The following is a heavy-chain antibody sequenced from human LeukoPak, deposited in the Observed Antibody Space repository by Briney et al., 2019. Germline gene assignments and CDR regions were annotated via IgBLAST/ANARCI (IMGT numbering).Heavy chain of an antibody. CDR3: ARNTYYYDNSAGTFDF. CDR2: INTNPGGT. CDR1: GYTFTSYY. D-gene: IGHD3-22*01. J-gene: IGHJ4*02. Sequence: ASVKVSCKASGYTFTSYYMHWVRQAPGQGLEWMGRINTNPGGTNYAQKFQGRVTMTRDTSISTAYMELSRLTSDDTAVFYCARNTYYYDNSAGTFDFWGQGTLVTASS. V-gene: IGHV1-2*02.